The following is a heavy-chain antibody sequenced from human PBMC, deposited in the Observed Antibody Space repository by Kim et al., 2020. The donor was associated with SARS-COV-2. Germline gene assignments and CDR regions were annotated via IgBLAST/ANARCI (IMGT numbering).Heavy chain of an antibody. D-gene: IGHD2-21*02. J-gene: IGHJ2*01. CDR2: ISGDGGST. CDR3: AKVGYCGGDCKQGNWYFDL. Sequence: GGSLRLSCAASGFTFDDYAMHWVRQAPGKGLEWVSLISGDGGSTYYADSVKGRFTISRDNSKNSLYLQMNSLRTEDTALYYCAKVGYCGGDCKQGNWYFDLWGRGTLVTVSS. V-gene: IGHV3-43*02. CDR1: GFTFDDYA.